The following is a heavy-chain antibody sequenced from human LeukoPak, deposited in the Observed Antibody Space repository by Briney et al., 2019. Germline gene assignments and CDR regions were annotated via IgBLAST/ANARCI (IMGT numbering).Heavy chain of an antibody. V-gene: IGHV4-59*12. CDR3: ARFGATAIDY. CDR2: IYDRGST. J-gene: IGHJ4*02. Sequence: SETLSLTCTVSGGSISSYYWSWIRQPPGKGLEWIGNIYDRGSTKYNPSLKSRVTISVDTSKNQFSLRLSSVTAADTAVYYCARFGATAIDYWGQGTLVTVSS. CDR1: GGSISSYY. D-gene: IGHD3-16*01.